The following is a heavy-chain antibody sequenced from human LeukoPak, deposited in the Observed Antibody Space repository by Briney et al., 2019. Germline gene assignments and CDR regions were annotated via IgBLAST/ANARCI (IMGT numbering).Heavy chain of an antibody. CDR3: ASARWDY. D-gene: IGHD6-13*01. Sequence: SETLSLTCTVSGGSISSSSYYRGWIRQPPGKGLEWIGEIYHTGSTNYNPSLKSRVFISVDKSNNQFSLKLSSVTAADTAVYYCASARWDYWGQGTLVAVSS. V-gene: IGHV4-39*07. CDR1: GGSISSSSYY. CDR2: IYHTGST. J-gene: IGHJ4*02.